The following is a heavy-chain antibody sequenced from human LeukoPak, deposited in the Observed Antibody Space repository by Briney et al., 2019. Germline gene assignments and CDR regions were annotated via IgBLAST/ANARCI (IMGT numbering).Heavy chain of an antibody. CDR3: ARVHVGMGSSWALYYFDY. V-gene: IGHV1-69*13. D-gene: IGHD6-13*01. CDR1: GGTFSSYA. CDR2: IIPIFGTA. J-gene: IGHJ4*02. Sequence: SVKVSCKASGGTFSSYAISWVRQAPGQGLEWMGGIIPIFGTANYAQKFQGRVTITADESTSTVYMELSSLRSEDTAVYYCARVHVGMGSSWALYYFDYWGQGTLVTVSS.